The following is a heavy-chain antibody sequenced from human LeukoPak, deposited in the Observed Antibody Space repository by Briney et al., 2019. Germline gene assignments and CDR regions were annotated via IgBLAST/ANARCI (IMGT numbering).Heavy chain of an antibody. CDR2: IIPIFGTA. J-gene: IGHJ5*02. CDR3: ARCTGDCCWYNGFDP. V-gene: IGHV1-69*05. D-gene: IGHD2-21*02. Sequence: SVKVSCKASGGTFSSYAISWVRQAPGQGLEWMGGIIPIFGTANYAQKFQGRVTITTDESTSTAYMELSSLRSEDTAVYYCARCTGDCCWYNGFDPWGQGTLVTVSS. CDR1: GGTFSSYA.